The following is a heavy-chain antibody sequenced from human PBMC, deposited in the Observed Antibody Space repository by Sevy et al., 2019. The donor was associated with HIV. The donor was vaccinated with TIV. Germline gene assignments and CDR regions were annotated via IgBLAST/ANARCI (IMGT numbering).Heavy chain of an antibody. CDR1: GFTFSSYW. D-gene: IGHD3-10*01. Sequence: GGALRLSCAASGFTFSSYWMSWVRQAPGKGLEWVANIKQDGSEKYYVDSVKGRFTISRDNAKNSLYLQMNSLRAEDTAVYYCARELTIYYGSGSYIGAFDIWGQGTMVTVSS. CDR2: IKQDGSEK. V-gene: IGHV3-7*01. J-gene: IGHJ3*02. CDR3: ARELTIYYGSGSYIGAFDI.